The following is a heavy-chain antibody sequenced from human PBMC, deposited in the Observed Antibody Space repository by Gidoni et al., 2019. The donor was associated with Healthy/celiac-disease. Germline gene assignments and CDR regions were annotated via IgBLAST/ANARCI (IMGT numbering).Heavy chain of an antibody. J-gene: IGHJ5*02. CDR1: GDSVSSNSAA. V-gene: IGHV6-1*01. CDR2: TYYRSKWYN. D-gene: IGHD6-19*01. Sequence: QVQLQQSGPGLVKPSQTLSLTCAISGDSVSSNSAAWNWIRQSPARGLEWLGRTYYRSKWYNDYAVSVKSRITINPDTSKNQFSLQLNSVTPEDTAVYYCARMEAEQWLVRDNWFDPWGQGTLVTVSS. CDR3: ARMEAEQWLVRDNWFDP.